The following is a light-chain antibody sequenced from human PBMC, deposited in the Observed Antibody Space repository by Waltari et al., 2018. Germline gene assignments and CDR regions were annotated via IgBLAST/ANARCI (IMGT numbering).Light chain of an antibody. Sequence: QSVLTQPPSTSGTPGQRVTISCSGSNSHIGSNYVYWYQQVPGMAPKLLIYKNNQRPSGVPDRFSGSKSGTSASLAISALRSEDEADYYCAAWDDSLSAVPFGGGTKVTVL. CDR1: NSHIGSNY. CDR2: KNN. V-gene: IGLV1-47*01. CDR3: AAWDDSLSAVP. J-gene: IGLJ2*01.